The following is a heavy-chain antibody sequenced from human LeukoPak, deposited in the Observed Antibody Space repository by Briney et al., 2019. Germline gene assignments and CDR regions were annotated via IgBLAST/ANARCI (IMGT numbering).Heavy chain of an antibody. V-gene: IGHV4-34*01. CDR2: INHSGST. CDR3: AGVRSPDP. J-gene: IGHJ5*02. D-gene: IGHD4-17*01. Sequence: TSETLSLTCAVYGGSFSGYYWSWIRQPPGKGLEWIGEINHSGSTNYNPSLKSRVTISVDTSKNQFSLKLSSVTAADTAVYYCAGVRSPDPWGQGTLVTVSS. CDR1: GGSFSGYY.